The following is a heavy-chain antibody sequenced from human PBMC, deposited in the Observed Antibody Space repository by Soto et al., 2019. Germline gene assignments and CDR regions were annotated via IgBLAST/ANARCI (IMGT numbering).Heavy chain of an antibody. CDR2: IDPSDSYT. CDR1: GYSFTSYW. Sequence: PGESLKISCKGSGYSFTSYWISWVRQMPGKGLEWMGRIDPSDSYTNYSPSFQGHVTISADKPISTAYLQWSSLKASDTAMYYCARGRRGVVGASKAFDIWGQGTMVTVSS. CDR3: ARGRRGVVGASKAFDI. D-gene: IGHD2-15*01. J-gene: IGHJ3*02. V-gene: IGHV5-10-1*01.